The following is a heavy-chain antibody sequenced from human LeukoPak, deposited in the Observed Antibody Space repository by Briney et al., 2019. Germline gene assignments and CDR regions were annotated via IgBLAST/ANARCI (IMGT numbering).Heavy chain of an antibody. V-gene: IGHV4-39*07. CDR2: IYYSGYT. D-gene: IGHD2-8*01. J-gene: IGHJ3*02. CDR3: ARTKGTEGAPWCVFDM. Sequence: SETLSLTCAVPGGSISSSSYYWGWIRQPPGKGLEWIGTIYYSGYTYYNPSLKSRVIISVDTSKNQFSLKVSSMTAADTAVYYCARTKGTEGAPWCVFDMWGQGTKVTVSS. CDR1: GGSISSSSYY.